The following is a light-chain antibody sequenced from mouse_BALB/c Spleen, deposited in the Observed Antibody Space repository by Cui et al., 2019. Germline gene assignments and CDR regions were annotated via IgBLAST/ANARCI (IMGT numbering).Light chain of an antibody. J-gene: IGLJ1*01. V-gene: IGLV1*01. CDR3: ALWYSNHWV. CDR2: GTN. CDR1: TGAVTTSNY. Sequence: HDVAPEESAPTTSPGETVTLTCRSSTGAVTTSNYANWVQEKPDHLFTGLIGGTNNRAPGVPARFSGSLIGDKAALTITGAQTEDEAIYFCALWYSNHWVFGGGTKLTVL.